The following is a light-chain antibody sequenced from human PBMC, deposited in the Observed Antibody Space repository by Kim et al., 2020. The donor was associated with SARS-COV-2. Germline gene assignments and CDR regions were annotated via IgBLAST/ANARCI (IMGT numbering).Light chain of an antibody. CDR3: QQYKNSPLT. CDR2: GAS. V-gene: IGKV3-15*01. CDR1: QSVSSD. J-gene: IGKJ4*01. Sequence: SVSPRERSTLPCRASQSVSSDLAWDQQKPGQAPRLLIYGASTRATGIPARFSGSGSGTEFTLTISSLQSEDFALYYCQQYKNSPLTFGGGTKLEI.